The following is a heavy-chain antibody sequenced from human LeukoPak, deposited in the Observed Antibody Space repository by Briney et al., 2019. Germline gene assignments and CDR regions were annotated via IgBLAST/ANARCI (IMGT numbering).Heavy chain of an antibody. D-gene: IGHD2-15*01. CDR3: ARRLSGYCSSVSCPGAFDI. V-gene: IGHV4-59*01. CDR1: GGSISSYY. J-gene: IGHJ3*02. CDR2: IYYSGST. Sequence: SETLSLTCTVSGGSISSYYWSWIRQPPGKGLEWIGYIYYSGSTNYNPSLKSRVTISVDTSKNQFSLKLSSVTAADTAMFYCARRLSGYCSSVSCPGAFDIWGQGTMVTVSS.